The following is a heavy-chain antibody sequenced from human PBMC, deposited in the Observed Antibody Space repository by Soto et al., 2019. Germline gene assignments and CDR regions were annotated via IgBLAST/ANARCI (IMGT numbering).Heavy chain of an antibody. CDR1: GYTFTNYA. J-gene: IGHJ4*02. CDR2: INAGNGNT. D-gene: IGHD5-12*01. CDR3: DRVSGYYFLNY. V-gene: IGHV1-3*01. Sequence: ASVKVSCKASGYTFTNYAMHWVRQAPGQRLEWMGWINAGNGNTKYSQKFQGRVTITSDTSASTAYMELSSLRSEDTAVYYCDRVSGYYFLNYWGQGTLFTFSS.